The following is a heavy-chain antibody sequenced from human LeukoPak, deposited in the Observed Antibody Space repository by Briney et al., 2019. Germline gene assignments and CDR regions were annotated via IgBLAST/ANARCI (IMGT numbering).Heavy chain of an antibody. J-gene: IGHJ4*02. CDR3: ARTSGSYYNPTDY. D-gene: IGHD3-10*01. Sequence: GASVKVSCKASGYTFTDYYMHWVRQAPGQGLEWMGWMNPYSGYAAYAQKFQGRVTMTRNTSISTAYMELSSLRSEDTAVYYCARTSGSYYNPTDYWGQGTLVTVSS. CDR2: MNPYSGYA. CDR1: GYTFTDYY. V-gene: IGHV1-8*02.